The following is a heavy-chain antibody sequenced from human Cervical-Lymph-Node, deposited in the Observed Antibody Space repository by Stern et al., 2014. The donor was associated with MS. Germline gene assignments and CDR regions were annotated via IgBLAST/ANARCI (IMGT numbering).Heavy chain of an antibody. CDR1: GGTFSNYA. D-gene: IGHD6-19*01. CDR2: IIPIFDTA. J-gene: IGHJ4*02. Sequence: VQLVESGAEVKKPGSSVKVSCKASGGTFSNYAISWVRQAPGQGLEWMGGIIPIFDTANYAQKFQGRVTITADESTSTAYMELSSLRYEDTAVYYCARGEKQWLSLWDYWGQGTLVTVSS. CDR3: ARGEKQWLSLWDY. V-gene: IGHV1-69*01.